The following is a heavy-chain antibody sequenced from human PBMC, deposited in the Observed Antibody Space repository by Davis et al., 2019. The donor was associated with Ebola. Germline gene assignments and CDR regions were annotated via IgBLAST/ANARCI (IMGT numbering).Heavy chain of an antibody. V-gene: IGHV1-2*06. CDR1: GYTFTDYN. D-gene: IGHD3-10*01. CDR2: VILKSGAT. Sequence: ASVKVSCKASGYTFTDYNIHWMRQAPGQGLEWLGRVILKSGATNYAQKFQGRVTITADESTSTVYMELSSLRSDDTAVYYCARGWVPKSNAYDIWGQGTMVTVSS. J-gene: IGHJ3*02. CDR3: ARGWVPKSNAYDI.